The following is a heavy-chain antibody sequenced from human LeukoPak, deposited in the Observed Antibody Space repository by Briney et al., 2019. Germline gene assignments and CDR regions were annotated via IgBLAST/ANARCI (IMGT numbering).Heavy chain of an antibody. V-gene: IGHV3-23*01. CDR2: ISGSDRST. Sequence: GGSLRLSCAASGFTFDDYAMHWVRQAPGKGLEWVSGISGSDRSTYYADSVKGRFIISRDNSKNTLYLQMNSLRAEDTAVYYCAKDTSVGAFDIWGQGTMVTVSS. CDR1: GFTFDDYA. D-gene: IGHD5/OR15-5a*01. CDR3: AKDTSVGAFDI. J-gene: IGHJ3*02.